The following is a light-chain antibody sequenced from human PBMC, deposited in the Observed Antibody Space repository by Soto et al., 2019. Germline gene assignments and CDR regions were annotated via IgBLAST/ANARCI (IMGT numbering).Light chain of an antibody. V-gene: IGKV2-30*01. J-gene: IGKJ1*01. CDR1: HILVYADGNTY. CDR3: MQHTHWPWT. Sequence: VVMTQSPLSLPVTLGQPASISCSSTHILVYADGNTYLQWFQQRPGQSPRRLIHKVSIRDSGVPDRFSGSGSGTDFTLKISRVEPEDVGVYYCMQHTHWPWTFGQGTKVDIK. CDR2: KVS.